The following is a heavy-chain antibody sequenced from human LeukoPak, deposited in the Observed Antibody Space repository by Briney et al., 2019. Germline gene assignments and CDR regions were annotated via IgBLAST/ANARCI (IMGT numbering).Heavy chain of an antibody. CDR1: GYSFRDKKW. D-gene: IGHD2-8*01. J-gene: IGHJ3*02. Sequence: AETLSLICVVSGYSFRDKKWWRWVRQPPEKGLGWIGEIYHTGDTNYTPSLKSRVTISVDKSRNQFSMSVNSVTAADTAVYYCARTRNGCYSFCGFEIWGPGTMVTVSS. V-gene: IGHV4/OR15-8*01. CDR3: ARTRNGCYSFCGFEI. CDR2: IYHTGDT.